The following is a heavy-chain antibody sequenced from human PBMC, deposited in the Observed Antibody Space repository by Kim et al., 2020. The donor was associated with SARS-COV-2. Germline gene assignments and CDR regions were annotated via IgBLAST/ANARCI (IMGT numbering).Heavy chain of an antibody. Sequence: SETLSLTCTVSGGSISSSSYYWGWIRQPPGKGLEWIGSIYYSGSNYYNPSLKSRVTISVDTSKNQYSLKLSTVTAADTAVYYCAGVLRGSTFYYYYYDMDVWGRGTTVTVSS. J-gene: IGHJ6*02. D-gene: IGHD3-3*02. CDR1: GGSISSSSYY. V-gene: IGHV4-39*01. CDR2: IYYSGSN. CDR3: AGVLRGSTFYYYYYDMDV.